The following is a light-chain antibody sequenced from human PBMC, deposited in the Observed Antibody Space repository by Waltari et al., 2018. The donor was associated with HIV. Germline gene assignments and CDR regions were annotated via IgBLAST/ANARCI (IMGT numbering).Light chain of an antibody. CDR1: TSNIANND. J-gene: IGLJ3*02. Sequence: HSVLTQPPSASGTPGQTVIISCSGNTSNIANNDVTWYQHFPGSAPKLLIYMNNYRPSGVPDRFAGSRSGTSASLTISGLQIEDEAQYYGATWDDSLNGVFGAGTRLTVL. CDR2: MNN. V-gene: IGLV1-44*01. CDR3: ATWDDSLNGV.